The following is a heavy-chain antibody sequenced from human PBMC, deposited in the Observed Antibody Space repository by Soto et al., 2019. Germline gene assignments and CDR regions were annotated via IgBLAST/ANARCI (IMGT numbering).Heavy chain of an antibody. D-gene: IGHD2-21*01. CDR2: IHTYNGNT. Sequence: ASVKVSCKASGYTFTDYGISWVRQAPGQGLEWMGWIHTYNGNTNYAQKVQGRVTMSTDSSTSTAYMELRSLRSDDTAVYYCARDQGIPYCGGDCYSDWHFDLWGRGTLVTVSS. CDR3: ARDQGIPYCGGDCYSDWHFDL. V-gene: IGHV1-18*01. J-gene: IGHJ2*01. CDR1: GYTFTDYG.